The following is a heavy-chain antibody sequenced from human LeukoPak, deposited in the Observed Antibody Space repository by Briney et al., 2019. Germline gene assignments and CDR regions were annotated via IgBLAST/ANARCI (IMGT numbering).Heavy chain of an antibody. CDR2: ISSSSSYI. V-gene: IGHV3-21*01. D-gene: IGHD5-18*01. CDR3: ARDYQFLWLLGFDY. CDR1: GFTFSSYS. Sequence: GGSLRLSCAASGFTFSSYSMNWVRQAPGKGLEWVSSISSSSSYIYYADSVKGRFTISRDNAKNSLYLQVNSLRAEDTAVYYCARDYQFLWLLGFDYWGQGTLVTVSS. J-gene: IGHJ4*02.